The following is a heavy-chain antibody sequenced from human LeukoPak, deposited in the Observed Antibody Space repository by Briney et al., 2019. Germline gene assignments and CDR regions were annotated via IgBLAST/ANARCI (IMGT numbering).Heavy chain of an antibody. CDR1: GGSFSGYY. CDR2: INHSGST. CDR3: ARRTSGSYFDY. D-gene: IGHD1-26*01. V-gene: IGHV4-34*01. Sequence: PSETLSLTCAVYGGSFSGYYWSRIRQPPGKGLEWIGEINHSGSTNYNPSLKSRVTISVDTSKNQFSLKLSSVTAADTAVYYCARRTSGSYFDYWGQGTLVTVSS. J-gene: IGHJ4*02.